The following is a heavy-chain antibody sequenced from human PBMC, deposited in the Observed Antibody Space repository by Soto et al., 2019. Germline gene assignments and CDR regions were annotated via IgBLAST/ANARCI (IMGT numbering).Heavy chain of an antibody. CDR3: AREEGYYGSGRARWFDP. V-gene: IGHV1-69*01. J-gene: IGHJ5*02. D-gene: IGHD3-10*01. CDR1: GGTFSSYA. CDR2: IIPIFGTA. Sequence: QVQLVQSGAEVKKPGSSVKVSCKASGGTFSSYAISWVRQAPGQGLEWMGGIIPIFGTANYAQKFQGRVTITEDESTSTAYIELSSLRSEDTAVYYCAREEGYYGSGRARWFDPWGQGTLVTVSS.